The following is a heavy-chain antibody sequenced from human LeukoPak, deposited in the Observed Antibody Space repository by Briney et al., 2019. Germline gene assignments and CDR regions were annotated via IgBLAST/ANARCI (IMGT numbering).Heavy chain of an antibody. V-gene: IGHV3-48*03. Sequence: GGSLRLSCAASGFTFSSYEMNWVRQAPGKGLEWVSYISSSGSTIYYADSVKGRFTISRDNSKNTLYLQMNSLRAEDTAVYYCARDPDSWGGRYYYYYMDVWGKGTTVTVSS. CDR2: ISSSGSTI. CDR3: ARDPDSWGGRYYYYYMDV. D-gene: IGHD3-16*01. J-gene: IGHJ6*03. CDR1: GFTFSSYE.